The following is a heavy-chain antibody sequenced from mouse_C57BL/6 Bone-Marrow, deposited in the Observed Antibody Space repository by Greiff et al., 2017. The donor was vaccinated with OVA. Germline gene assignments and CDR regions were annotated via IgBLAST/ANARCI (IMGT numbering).Heavy chain of an antibody. CDR1: GFSLTSYG. D-gene: IGHD1-1*02. CDR2: IWSGGST. Sequence: VQLKESGPGLVQPSQSLSITCTVSGFSLTSYGVHWVRQSPGKGLEWLGVIWSGGSTDYNAAFISRLSISKDNSKSQVFFKMNRLQADDTAIYYGARKGGWEDYAMDYWGQGTSVTVSS. J-gene: IGHJ4*01. CDR3: ARKGGWEDYAMDY. V-gene: IGHV2-2*01.